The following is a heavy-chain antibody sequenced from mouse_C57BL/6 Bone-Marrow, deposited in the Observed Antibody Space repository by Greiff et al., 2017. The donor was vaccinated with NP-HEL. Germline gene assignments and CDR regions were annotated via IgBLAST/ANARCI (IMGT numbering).Heavy chain of an antibody. D-gene: IGHD2-9*01. Sequence: VKLMESGPGLVQPSQSLSITCTVSGFSLTSSGVHWVRQSPGKGLEWLGVIWSGGSTAYNAAFMSRLSITKDNSKSQVFFKMNSLQADDTAIYYCAALLWLRRDRDVWGTGTTVTVCS. J-gene: IGHJ1*03. CDR1: GFSLTSSG. V-gene: IGHV2-5*01. CDR2: IWSGGST. CDR3: AALLWLRRDRDV.